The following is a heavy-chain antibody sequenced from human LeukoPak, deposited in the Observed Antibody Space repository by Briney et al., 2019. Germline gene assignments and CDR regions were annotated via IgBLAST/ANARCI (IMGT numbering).Heavy chain of an antibody. D-gene: IGHD3-10*01. J-gene: IGHJ5*02. Sequence: PGGSLRLSCAASGFTFDDYAMHWVRQAPGKGLEWVSGISWNSGSIGYADSVKGRFTISRDNAKNSLYLQMNSLRAEDTALYYCAKAEYYYGSGSSFHWFDPWGQGTLVTVSS. V-gene: IGHV3-9*01. CDR2: ISWNSGSI. CDR1: GFTFDDYA. CDR3: AKAEYYYGSGSSFHWFDP.